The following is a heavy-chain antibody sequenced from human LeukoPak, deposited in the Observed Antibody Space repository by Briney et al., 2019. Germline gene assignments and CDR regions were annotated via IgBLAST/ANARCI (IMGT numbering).Heavy chain of an antibody. V-gene: IGHV4-59*01. Sequence: PPRTLSLTCTVSGGSISSSYWSWIRQPPGNGLECVGYIYYSGSTNYHPSLKRRVTISVDTSKNQFSLKLSCVTAADTPVYYCAGASTEAAVSYYYCMDVCGQGTTVTVSS. CDR2: IYYSGST. J-gene: IGHJ6*02. CDR1: GGSISSSY. D-gene: IGHD6-13*01. CDR3: AGASTEAAVSYYYCMDV.